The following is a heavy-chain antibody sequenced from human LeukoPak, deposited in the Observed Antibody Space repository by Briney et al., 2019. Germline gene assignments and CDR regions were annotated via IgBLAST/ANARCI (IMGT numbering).Heavy chain of an antibody. CDR1: GGSISSYY. Sequence: SETLSLTCTVSGGSISSYYWSWMRQPPGKGLEWIGYIYYSGSTNYNPSLKSRVTISVDTSKNQFSLKLSSVTAADTAVYYCARRAPYSYEWSTLDYWGQGTLVTVSS. CDR3: ARRAPYSYEWSTLDY. V-gene: IGHV4-59*08. J-gene: IGHJ4*02. CDR2: IYYSGST. D-gene: IGHD5-18*01.